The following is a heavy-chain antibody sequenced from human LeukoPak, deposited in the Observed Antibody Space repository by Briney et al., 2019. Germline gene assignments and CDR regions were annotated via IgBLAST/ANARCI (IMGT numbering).Heavy chain of an antibody. CDR1: GASISSSTYY. CDR3: ARLTTAPDY. CDR2: ASYSGNT. J-gene: IGHJ4*02. Sequence: PSETLSLTCTVSGASISSSTYYWGWIRQPPGKGLEWIGSASYSGNTYYNPSLKSRVTISVDTSKNRFSLKLSSVTAADTAVYYCARLTTAPDYWGQGTLVTVSS. D-gene: IGHD4-17*01. V-gene: IGHV4-39*01.